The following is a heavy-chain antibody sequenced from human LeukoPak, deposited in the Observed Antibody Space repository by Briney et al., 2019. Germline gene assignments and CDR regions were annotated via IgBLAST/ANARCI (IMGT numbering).Heavy chain of an antibody. Sequence: SETLSLTCTVSGGSISSGSYYWSWIRQPAGKGLEWIGRIYTSGSTNYNPSLKSRVTISVDTSKNQFSLKLSSVTAADTAVYYCARDGFLSNYYYYYGMDVWGQGTTVTISS. CDR1: GGSISSGSYY. CDR2: IYTSGST. J-gene: IGHJ6*02. CDR3: ARDGFLSNYYYYYGMDV. D-gene: IGHD3-3*02. V-gene: IGHV4-61*02.